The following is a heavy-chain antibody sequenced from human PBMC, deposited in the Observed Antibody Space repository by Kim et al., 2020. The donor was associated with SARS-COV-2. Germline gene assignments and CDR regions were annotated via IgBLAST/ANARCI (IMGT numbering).Heavy chain of an antibody. D-gene: IGHD3-10*01. CDR2: IIPILGIA. V-gene: IGHV1-69*04. CDR1: GGTFSSYA. Sequence: SVKVSCKASGGTFSSYAISWVRQAPGQGLEWMGRIIPILGIANYAQKFQGRVTITADKSTSTAYMELSSLRSEDTAVYYCASGGSGSYSPGYYYYYYGM. J-gene: IGHJ6*01. CDR3: ASGGSGSYSPGYYYYYYGM.